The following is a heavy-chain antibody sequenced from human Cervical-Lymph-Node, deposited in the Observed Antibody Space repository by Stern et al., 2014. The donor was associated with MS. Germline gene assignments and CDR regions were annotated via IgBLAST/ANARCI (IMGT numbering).Heavy chain of an antibody. CDR3: TRVQRERRALDHFDP. CDR2: INPNSGTT. Sequence: VQLVQSAAEVKKPGASVKVSCEASGFTFTTHYMHWIRPAPGEGLEWVGMINPNSGTTSYARQFQGRVIITRDTSTSTIYMELTGLRSEDTALYFCTRVQRERRALDHFDPWGQGTLVTVSS. V-gene: IGHV1-46*03. J-gene: IGHJ5*02. CDR1: GFTFTTHY. D-gene: IGHD1-1*01.